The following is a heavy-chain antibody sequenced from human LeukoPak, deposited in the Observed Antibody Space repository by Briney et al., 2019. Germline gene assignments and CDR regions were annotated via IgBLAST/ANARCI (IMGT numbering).Heavy chain of an antibody. Sequence: ASVKVSCKASGYTFTNYYMHWVRQAPGQGLEWMGIINPSSGSTSYAQKFQGRDTMTRDTSTSTVYMELSSLRSEDTAVYYCARERGSIGFDYWGQGTLVTVSS. V-gene: IGHV1-46*01. CDR2: INPSSGST. J-gene: IGHJ4*02. D-gene: IGHD3-10*01. CDR3: ARERGSIGFDY. CDR1: GYTFTNYY.